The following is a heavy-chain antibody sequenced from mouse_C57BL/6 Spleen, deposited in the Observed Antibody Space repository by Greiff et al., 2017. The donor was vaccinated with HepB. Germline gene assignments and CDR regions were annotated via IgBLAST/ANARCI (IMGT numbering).Heavy chain of an antibody. D-gene: IGHD2-4*01. V-gene: IGHV1-52*01. CDR3: ARRDYDYDGSDWYFDV. CDR2: IDPSDSET. CDR1: GYTFTSYW. Sequence: QVQLQQPGAELVRPGSSVKLSCKASGYTFTSYWMHWVKQRPIQGLEWIGNIDPSDSETHYNQKFKDKATLTVDKSSSTAYMQLSSLTSEDSAVYYCARRDYDYDGSDWYFDVWGTGTTVTVSS. J-gene: IGHJ1*03.